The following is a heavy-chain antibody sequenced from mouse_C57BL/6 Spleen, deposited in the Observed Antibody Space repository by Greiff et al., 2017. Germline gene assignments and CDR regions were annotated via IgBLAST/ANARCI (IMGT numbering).Heavy chain of an antibody. CDR2: INPSNGGT. Sequence: QVQLQQPGTELVKPGASVKLSCKASGYTFTSYWMHWVKQRPGQGLEWIGNINPSNGGTNYNEKFKSKTTLTVDKSSSTAYMQLSSLTSEDSAVYYCAITTVVGRWYFDVWGTGTTVTVSS. J-gene: IGHJ1*03. CDR3: AITTVVGRWYFDV. D-gene: IGHD1-1*01. V-gene: IGHV1-53*01. CDR1: GYTFTSYW.